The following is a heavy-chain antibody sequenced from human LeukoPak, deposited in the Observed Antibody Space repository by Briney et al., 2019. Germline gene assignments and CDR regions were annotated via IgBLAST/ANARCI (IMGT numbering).Heavy chain of an antibody. CDR2: ISSSGSTI. J-gene: IGHJ4*02. Sequence: GGSLRLSSAASGFTFSSYEMNWVRQAPGKGLEWVSYISSSGSTIYYADSVKGRFTISRDNAKNSLYLQMNSLRAEDTAVYYCATDTAGTPDYWGQGTLVTVSS. CDR1: GFTFSSYE. D-gene: IGHD2-15*01. V-gene: IGHV3-48*03. CDR3: ATDTAGTPDY.